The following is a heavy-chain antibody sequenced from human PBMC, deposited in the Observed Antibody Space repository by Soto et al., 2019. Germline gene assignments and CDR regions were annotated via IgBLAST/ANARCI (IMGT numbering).Heavy chain of an antibody. CDR2: ISWNSGSI. J-gene: IGHJ4*02. D-gene: IGHD5-18*01. Sequence: EVQLVESGGGLVQPGRSLRLSCAASGFTFDDYAMHWVRQAPGKGLEWVSGISWNSGSIGYADSVKGRFTISRDNAKNSLYLQMNSLRAEDTALYYCAKDRGYSYGSGGLDFDYWGQGTLVTVSS. CDR3: AKDRGYSYGSGGLDFDY. V-gene: IGHV3-9*01. CDR1: GFTFDDYA.